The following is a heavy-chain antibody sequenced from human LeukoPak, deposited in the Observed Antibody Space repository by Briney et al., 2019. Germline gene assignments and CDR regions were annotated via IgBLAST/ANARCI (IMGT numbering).Heavy chain of an antibody. CDR1: GGSFSGYY. CDR2: INHSGST. CDR3: ASLVGATPYFQH. D-gene: IGHD1-26*01. Sequence: SETLSLTCAVYGGSFSGYYWSWIRQPPGKGLEWIGEINHSGSTNYNPSLKSRVTISVDTSKNQFSLKLSSVTAADTAVYYCASLVGATPYFQHWGQGTLVTVSS. V-gene: IGHV4-34*01. J-gene: IGHJ1*01.